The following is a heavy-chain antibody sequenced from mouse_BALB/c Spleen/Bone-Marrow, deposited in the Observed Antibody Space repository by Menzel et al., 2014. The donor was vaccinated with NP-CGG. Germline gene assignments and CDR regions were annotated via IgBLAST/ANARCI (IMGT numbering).Heavy chain of an antibody. CDR2: ISSGGSHT. CDR1: GFTFSSYG. J-gene: IGHJ1*01. Sequence: EVNLVESGGDLVKPGGSLKLSCAASGFTFSSYGMSWVRQTPDKSLEWVATISSGGSHTYYPDSVKGRFTISRDNAKNTLYLQMSSLNSEDTAIYYCARRGFDNSYWYFGVWGAGTTVTVSS. V-gene: IGHV5-6*02. D-gene: IGHD1-3*01. CDR3: ARRGFDNSYWYFGV.